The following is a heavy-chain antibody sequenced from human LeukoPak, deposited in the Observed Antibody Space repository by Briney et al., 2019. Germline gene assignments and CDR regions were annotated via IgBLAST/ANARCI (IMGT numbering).Heavy chain of an antibody. CDR3: AKPQCSTSGYRFGY. D-gene: IGHD2-2*01. CDR1: GFTFSSYA. CDR2: ISGSGGST. Sequence: GGSLRLSCAASGFTFSSYAMSWVRQAPGKGLECVSAISGSGGSTYYADSVKGRFTISRDNSKNTLYLQMNSLRAEGTAVYYCAKPQCSTSGYRFGYWGQGTLVTVSS. V-gene: IGHV3-23*01. J-gene: IGHJ4*02.